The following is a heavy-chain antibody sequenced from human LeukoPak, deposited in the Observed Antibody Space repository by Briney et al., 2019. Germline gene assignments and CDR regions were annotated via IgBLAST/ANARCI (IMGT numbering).Heavy chain of an antibody. CDR3: ARVDITIFGVATGWFDP. J-gene: IGHJ5*02. V-gene: IGHV4-4*07. CDR2: IYTSGST. D-gene: IGHD3-3*01. CDR1: GGSISSYY. Sequence: SETLSLTCTVSGGSISSYYWSWIRQPAGKGLEWIWRIYTSGSTNYNPSLKSRVTMSVDTYKNQFSLKLSSVTAADTAVYYCARVDITIFGVATGWFDPWGQGTLVTVSS.